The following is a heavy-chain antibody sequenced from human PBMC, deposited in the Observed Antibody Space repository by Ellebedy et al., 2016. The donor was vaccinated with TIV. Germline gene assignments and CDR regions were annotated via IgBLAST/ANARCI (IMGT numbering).Heavy chain of an antibody. CDR2: IKSKADGGTA. CDR3: ATSCGWYKVFDY. V-gene: IGHV3-15*01. Sequence: GESLKISCAASGFTFSSYAMSWVRQAPGKGLEWVGRIKSKADGGTADYAAPVKGRFTISRDDSKNTLYQQMHSLKTEDPAVYYCATSCGWYKVFDYWGQGTLVTVSS. CDR1: GFTFSSYA. J-gene: IGHJ4*02. D-gene: IGHD6-19*01.